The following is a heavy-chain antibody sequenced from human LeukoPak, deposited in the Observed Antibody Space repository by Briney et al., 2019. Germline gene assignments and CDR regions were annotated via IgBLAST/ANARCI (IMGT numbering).Heavy chain of an antibody. V-gene: IGHV3-11*01. CDR2: ISNSGSTI. Sequence: GGSLRLSCAASGFAFSTYAMSWVRQAPGKGLEWVSYISNSGSTIYYADSVKGRFTISRDNAKNSLYLQMNSLRAEDTAVYYCARVIYCSSTSCYLYYYYYYGMDVWGQGTTVTVSS. CDR1: GFAFSTYA. D-gene: IGHD2-2*01. CDR3: ARVIYCSSTSCYLYYYYYYGMDV. J-gene: IGHJ6*02.